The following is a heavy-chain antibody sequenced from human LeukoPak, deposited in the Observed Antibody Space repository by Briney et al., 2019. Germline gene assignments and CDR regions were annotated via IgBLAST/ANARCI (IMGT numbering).Heavy chain of an antibody. CDR3: ARDPLPMVRGAPYAFDI. D-gene: IGHD3-10*01. Sequence: SETLSLTCTVSGGSISSSSYYWGWIRQPPGKGLEWIGSIYYSGSTYYNPPLKSRVTISVDTSKNQFSLKLSSVTAADTAVYYCARDPLPMVRGAPYAFDIWGQGTMVTVSS. J-gene: IGHJ3*02. CDR1: GGSISSSSYY. V-gene: IGHV4-39*07. CDR2: IYYSGST.